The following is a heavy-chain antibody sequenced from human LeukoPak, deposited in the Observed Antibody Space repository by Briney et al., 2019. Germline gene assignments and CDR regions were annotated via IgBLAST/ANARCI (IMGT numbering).Heavy chain of an antibody. CDR1: GGSFSGYY. J-gene: IGHJ4*02. CDR3: AFRTLYGSGSSN. D-gene: IGHD3-10*01. Sequence: SETLSLTCAVYGGSFSGYYWSWIRQPPGKGLDWIGEINHSGSTNYNPSLKSRVTISVDTSKNQFPLKLSSVTAADTAVYYCAFRTLYGSGSSNWGQGTLVTVSS. CDR2: INHSGST. V-gene: IGHV4-34*01.